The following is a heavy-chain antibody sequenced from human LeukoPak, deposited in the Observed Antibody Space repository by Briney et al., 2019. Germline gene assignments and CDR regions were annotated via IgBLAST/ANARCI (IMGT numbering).Heavy chain of an antibody. CDR1: GYTFTGYY. CDR3: ARANVLLWFGEYLAPFDY. D-gene: IGHD3-10*01. Sequence: ASVKVSCKASGYTFTGYYMHWVRQAPGQGLEWMVWINPNSGGTNYAQKFQGRVTMTRDTSISTAYMELSRLRSDDTAVYYCARANVLLWFGEYLAPFDYWGQGTLVTVSS. J-gene: IGHJ4*02. V-gene: IGHV1-2*02. CDR2: INPNSGGT.